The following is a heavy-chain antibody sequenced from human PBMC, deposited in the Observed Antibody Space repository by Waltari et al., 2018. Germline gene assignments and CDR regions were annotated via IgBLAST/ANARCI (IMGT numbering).Heavy chain of an antibody. CDR3: ARWQQWPVRAFDY. CDR1: GFIVSSNY. Sequence: EVQLVESGGGLIQPGGSLRLSCAASGFIVSSNYMSWVRQAPGRGLGWGSLIYSGGSTYYADSVKGRFTISRDNSKNTLYLQMDSLSVEDTAVYYCARWQQWPVRAFDYWGQGTLVTVSS. V-gene: IGHV3-53*01. J-gene: IGHJ4*02. CDR2: IYSGGST. D-gene: IGHD6-19*01.